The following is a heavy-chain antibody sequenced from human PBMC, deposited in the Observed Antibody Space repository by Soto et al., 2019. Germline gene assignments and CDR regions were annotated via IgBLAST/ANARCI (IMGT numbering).Heavy chain of an antibody. V-gene: IGHV3-21*01. CDR2: ISSSSSYI. J-gene: IGHJ5*02. CDR1: GFTFSSYN. Sequence: GGSLRRSCAASGFTFSSYNINWVRQAPGKGLEWVSSISSSSSYIYYADSVRGRFTVSRDNANNSLYLQMNSLRADDTAVYYCARAASNIAVRGTFDNWGQGTLFPASS. CDR3: ARAASNIAVRGTFDN. D-gene: IGHD6-6*01.